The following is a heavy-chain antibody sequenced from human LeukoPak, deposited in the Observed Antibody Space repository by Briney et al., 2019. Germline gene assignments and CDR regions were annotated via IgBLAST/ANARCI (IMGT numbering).Heavy chain of an antibody. Sequence: PSETLSLTCAVPGGSISSYYRSWIRQPPGKGLEWIGYIYYSGSTNYNPSPKSRVTISVDTSKNQFSLKLRSVTAADTAVYYCARENYDSSGYYIDYWGEGTLVAVSS. D-gene: IGHD3-22*01. J-gene: IGHJ4*02. CDR1: GGSISSYY. V-gene: IGHV4-59*01. CDR3: ARENYDSSGYYIDY. CDR2: IYYSGST.